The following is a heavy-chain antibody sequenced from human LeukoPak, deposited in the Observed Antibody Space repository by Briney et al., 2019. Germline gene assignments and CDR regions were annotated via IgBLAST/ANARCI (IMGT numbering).Heavy chain of an antibody. Sequence: GGSLRLSCAASGFTFSSYEMNWVRQAPGKGLVWVSYISSSGSTIYYADSVKGRFTISRDNAKNSLYLQMNSLRAEDTAVYYCATETNGRHYDYWGQGTLLTVSS. J-gene: IGHJ4*02. CDR3: ATETNGRHYDY. D-gene: IGHD1-14*01. CDR2: ISSSGSTI. CDR1: GFTFSSYE. V-gene: IGHV3-48*03.